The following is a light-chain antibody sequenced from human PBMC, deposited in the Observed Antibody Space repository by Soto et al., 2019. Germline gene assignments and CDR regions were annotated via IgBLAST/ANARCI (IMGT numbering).Light chain of an antibody. CDR3: QQYNNWPPWT. V-gene: IGKV3-15*01. CDR2: GAS. Sequence: EIVMTQSPVTLSVSPGERATLSCRASQSVSSNLAWYQQKPGQAPRLLIYGASTRATGIPARFSGSGSGTECTLTIGSLQSEDFAVYYCQQYNNWPPWTFGEATKV. CDR1: QSVSSN. J-gene: IGKJ1*01.